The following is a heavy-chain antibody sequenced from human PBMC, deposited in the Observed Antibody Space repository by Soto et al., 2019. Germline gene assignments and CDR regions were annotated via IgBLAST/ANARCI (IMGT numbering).Heavy chain of an antibody. Sequence: SETLSLTCTVSGDSISTFYWSWIRQPPGKGLEWIGYIYYTGSTNYNPSLKSRVTMSVDTSKKQFSLKLTSVNAADTAVYYCARQRGNYFDYWGQGGLVTVSS. V-gene: IGHV4-59*01. CDR1: GDSISTFY. CDR2: IYYTGST. CDR3: ARQRGNYFDY. D-gene: IGHD3-10*01. J-gene: IGHJ4*02.